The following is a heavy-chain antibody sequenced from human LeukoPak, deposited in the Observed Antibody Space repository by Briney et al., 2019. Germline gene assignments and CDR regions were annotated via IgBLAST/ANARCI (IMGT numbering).Heavy chain of an antibody. J-gene: IGHJ3*02. CDR2: FDPEDGET. CDR1: GYTLTELS. V-gene: IGHV1-24*01. Sequence: ASVKVSCKVSGYTLTELSTHWVRQAPGKGLEWMGGFDPEDGETIYAQKFQGRVTMTEDTSTDTAYMELSSLRSEDTAVYYCATALPLKDIVVVPAAIRAFDIWGQGTMVTVSS. CDR3: ATALPLKDIVVVPAAIRAFDI. D-gene: IGHD2-2*01.